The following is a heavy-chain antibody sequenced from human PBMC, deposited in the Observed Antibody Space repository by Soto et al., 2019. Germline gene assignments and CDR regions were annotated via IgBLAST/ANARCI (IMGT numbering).Heavy chain of an antibody. D-gene: IGHD3-3*01. V-gene: IGHV3-23*01. CDR1: GFTFSSYA. Sequence: EVQLLESGGGLVQPGGSLRLSCAASGFTFSSYAMSWVRQAPGKGLEWVSAISGSGGSTYYADSVKGRFTISRDNSKNTPFLQMNGLGAEDTAVYYCAKEGFLEWLLSPYYYYYGMDVWGQGTTVTVSS. J-gene: IGHJ6*02. CDR2: ISGSGGST. CDR3: AKEGFLEWLLSPYYYYYGMDV.